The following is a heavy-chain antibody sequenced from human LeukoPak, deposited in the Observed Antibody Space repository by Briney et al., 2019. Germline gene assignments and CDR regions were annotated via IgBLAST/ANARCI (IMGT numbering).Heavy chain of an antibody. J-gene: IGHJ5*02. V-gene: IGHV4-4*07. CDR2: IYTSGST. CDR1: GDSISSY. Sequence: PSETLSLTCIVSGDSISSYWSWIRQPAGKGLEWIGRIYTSGSTNYNPSLKSRVTISVDKSKNQFSLKLSSVTAADTAVYYCAKDNRLGYCNSWNWFDPWGQGTLVTVSS. CDR3: AKDNRLGYCNSWNWFDP. D-gene: IGHD2/OR15-2a*01.